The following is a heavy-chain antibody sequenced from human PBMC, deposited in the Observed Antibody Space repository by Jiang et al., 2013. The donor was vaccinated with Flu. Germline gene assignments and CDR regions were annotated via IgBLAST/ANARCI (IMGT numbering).Heavy chain of an antibody. V-gene: IGHV5-10-1*03. CDR3: ARLLTNGYYVKFAFDN. J-gene: IGHJ4*02. Sequence: VQLVESGAEVKRPGESLRLSCKSSGYSFSDYWIGWVRQTPGKGLEWMGRIDPSDSYTNYNPSFRGHVSISIDNSITTAYLQWSSLTASDSAIYYCARLLTNGYYVKFAFDNWGQGTLVTVSS. D-gene: IGHD3-22*01. CDR1: GYSFSDYW. CDR2: IDPSDSYT.